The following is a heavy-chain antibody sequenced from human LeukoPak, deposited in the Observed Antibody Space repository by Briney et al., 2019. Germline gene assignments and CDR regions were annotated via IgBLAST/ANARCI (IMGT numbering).Heavy chain of an antibody. CDR1: GDSISSSSFY. Sequence: PSETLSLTCTVSGDSISSSSFYWGWIRQPPGKGLEWIGSIYSRGRTYHNPSLKSRVTMSVDTSKNQFSLKLSSVAAADTAVYYCARHHLSSSTRFDYWGQGTLVTVSS. D-gene: IGHD6-6*01. CDR3: ARHHLSSSTRFDY. V-gene: IGHV4-39*01. J-gene: IGHJ4*02. CDR2: IYSRGRT.